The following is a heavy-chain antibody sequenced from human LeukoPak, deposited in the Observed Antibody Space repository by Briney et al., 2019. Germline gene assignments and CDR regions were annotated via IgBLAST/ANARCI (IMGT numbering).Heavy chain of an antibody. Sequence: ASAKVSCKASGYTFTSYGISWVRQAPGQGLEWMGWISAYNGNTNYAQKFQGRLTVTTDSSTSTAYMELRNLRSDDTAVYYCARDGTSTDDYWGQGTLVTVSS. V-gene: IGHV1-18*01. CDR2: ISAYNGNT. CDR3: ARDGTSTDDY. J-gene: IGHJ4*02. CDR1: GYTFTSYG. D-gene: IGHD2-2*01.